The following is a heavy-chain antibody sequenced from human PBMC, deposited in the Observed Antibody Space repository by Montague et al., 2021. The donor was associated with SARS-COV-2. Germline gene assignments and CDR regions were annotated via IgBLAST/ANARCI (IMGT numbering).Heavy chain of an antibody. CDR3: TPDNYDQSWDAFDI. Sequence: SLRLSCAASGFTFSNAWMSWVRQAPGKGLEWVGRINSKTDGGTTDYSAPVKGRFTISRSDSKNTLYLQMNSPKNEDTAVYYCTPDNYDQSWDAFDIWGQGTMVTVSS. V-gene: IGHV3-15*01. D-gene: IGHD3-22*01. CDR2: INSKTDGGTT. J-gene: IGHJ3*02. CDR1: GFTFSNAW.